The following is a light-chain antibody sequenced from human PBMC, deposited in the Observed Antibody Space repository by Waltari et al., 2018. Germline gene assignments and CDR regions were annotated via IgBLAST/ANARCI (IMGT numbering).Light chain of an antibody. CDR2: GKN. CDR1: SLRTYY. CDR3: HSRDSSGDVV. Sequence: SSELTQDPAVSVALGQTVRNTCQGDSLRTYYVRWFQQKPGQAPALVIDGKNNRPSGIPDRFSASTSGSTSSLTIIGAQAEDEADYYCHSRDSSGDVVIGGGTKLTVV. V-gene: IGLV3-19*01. J-gene: IGLJ2*01.